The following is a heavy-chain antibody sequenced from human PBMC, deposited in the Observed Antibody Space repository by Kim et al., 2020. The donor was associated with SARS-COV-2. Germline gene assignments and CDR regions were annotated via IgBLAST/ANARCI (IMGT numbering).Heavy chain of an antibody. CDR3: AKEHIGLLAYCGGDCSRHIEY. D-gene: IGHD2-21*02. Sequence: GGSLRLSCAASGFTFSSYAMSWVRQAPGKGLEWVSVIYSGGSSTYYADSVKGRFTISRDNSKNTLYLQMNSLRAEDTAVYYCAKEHIGLLAYCGGDCSRHIEYWGQGTLVTVSS. J-gene: IGHJ4*02. CDR1: GFTFSSYA. V-gene: IGHV3-23*03. CDR2: IYSGGSST.